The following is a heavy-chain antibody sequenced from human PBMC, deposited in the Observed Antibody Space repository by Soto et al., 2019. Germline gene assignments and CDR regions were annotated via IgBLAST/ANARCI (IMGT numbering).Heavy chain of an antibody. CDR1: GYTFTGYY. Sequence: ASVKVSCKASGYTFTGYYMHWVRQAPGQGLEWMGWINPNSGGTNYAQKFQGRVTMTRDTSISTAYMELSRLRSDDTAVYYCARLKPGVTNYYYYGMDVWGQGTTVTVSS. D-gene: IGHD2-21*02. CDR2: INPNSGGT. V-gene: IGHV1-2*02. CDR3: ARLKPGVTNYYYYGMDV. J-gene: IGHJ6*02.